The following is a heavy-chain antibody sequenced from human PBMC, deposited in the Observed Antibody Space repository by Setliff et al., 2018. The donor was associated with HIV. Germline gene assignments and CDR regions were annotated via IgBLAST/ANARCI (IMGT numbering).Heavy chain of an antibody. CDR3: ARERRGGYSGYDSHWYFDL. Sequence: SETLSLTCTVSGGSISSYYWNWIRQPPGKGLEWIGYIDYSGGTNYNPSLRSRVTISLDTSKNQFSLKLSSATAADTAVYYCARERRGGYSGYDSHWYFDLWGRGTLVTVSS. CDR2: IDYSGGT. V-gene: IGHV4-59*01. J-gene: IGHJ2*01. D-gene: IGHD5-12*01. CDR1: GGSISSYY.